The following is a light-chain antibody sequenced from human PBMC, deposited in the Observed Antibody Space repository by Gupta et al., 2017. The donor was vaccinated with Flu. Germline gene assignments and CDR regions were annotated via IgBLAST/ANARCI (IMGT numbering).Light chain of an antibody. CDR3: SSYTTSRTLV. CDR1: NSDVGVYNV. V-gene: IGLV2-14*01. CDR2: EVT. Sequence: QSALTQPASVSGSPGQSIAISCTGSNSDVGVYNVVSWYQQYPGKAPKLLIYEVTKRPSGVSYRFSGSKSGNTASLTIAGLQAEDEADYYCSSYTTSRTLVFGGGTKLTVL. J-gene: IGLJ3*02.